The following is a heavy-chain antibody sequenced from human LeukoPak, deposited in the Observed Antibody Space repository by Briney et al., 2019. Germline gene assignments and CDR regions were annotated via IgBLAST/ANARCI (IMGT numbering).Heavy chain of an antibody. CDR2: INPNSGGT. J-gene: IGHJ4*02. CDR3: ARRESRYYDMSGTPERPLDY. V-gene: IGHV1-2*02. D-gene: IGHD3-22*01. Sequence: RASLKVSCKASGYTFTGYYMHWVRQAPGQGLEWMGWINPNSGGTNYSQKFQGRVTMTRDTSSSTAYMELSRLRSDDTAVYYCARRESRYYDMSGTPERPLDYWGQGTLVTVSS. CDR1: GYTFTGYY.